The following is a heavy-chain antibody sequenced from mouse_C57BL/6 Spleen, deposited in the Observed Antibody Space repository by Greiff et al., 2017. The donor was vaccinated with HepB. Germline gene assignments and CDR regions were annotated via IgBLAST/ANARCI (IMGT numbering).Heavy chain of an antibody. D-gene: IGHD1-1*01. CDR1: GYTFTSYD. Sequence: QVQLQQSGPELVKPGASVKLSCKASGYTFTSYDINWVKQRPGQGLEWIGWIYPRDGSTKYNEKFKGNATLTVDTSSSTAYMELHSLTSEDSAVYFWSREETYYYGSSPFDYWCQGTTLTVSS. CDR2: IYPRDGST. V-gene: IGHV1-85*01. CDR3: SREETYYYGSSPFDY. J-gene: IGHJ2*01.